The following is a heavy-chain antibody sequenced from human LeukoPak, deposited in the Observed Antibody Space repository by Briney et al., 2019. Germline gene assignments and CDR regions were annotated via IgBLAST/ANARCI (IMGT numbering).Heavy chain of an antibody. CDR3: ARAPYSSGTFDY. CDR1: GCTFTGYY. CDR2: INPNSGGT. D-gene: IGHD6-19*01. J-gene: IGHJ4*02. V-gene: IGHV1-2*02. Sequence: ASVKVSCKASGCTFTGYYTHWVRQAPGQGLEWMGWINPNSGGTNYAQKFQGRVTMTRDTSISTAYMELSRLRSDDTAVYYCARAPYSSGTFDYWGQGTLVTVSS.